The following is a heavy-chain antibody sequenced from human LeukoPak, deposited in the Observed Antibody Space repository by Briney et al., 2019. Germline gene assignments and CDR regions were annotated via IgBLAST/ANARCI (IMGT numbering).Heavy chain of an antibody. CDR1: GFTFSSYA. CDR3: AKESGYCSGGSCYDVIGYFQH. CDR2: ISGSGGST. Sequence: PGGSLRLSCAASGFTFSSYAMSWVRHAPGKGLEWVSAISGSGGSTYYADSVKGRFTISRDNSKNTLYLQMNSLRAEDTAVYYCAKESGYCSGGSCYDVIGYFQHWGQGTLVTVSS. V-gene: IGHV3-23*01. D-gene: IGHD2-15*01. J-gene: IGHJ1*01.